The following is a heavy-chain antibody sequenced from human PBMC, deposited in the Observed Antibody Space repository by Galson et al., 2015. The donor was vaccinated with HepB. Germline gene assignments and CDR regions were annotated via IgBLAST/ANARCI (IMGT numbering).Heavy chain of an antibody. CDR3: ARHIGYMDV. D-gene: IGHD2-15*01. CDR2: IYYSGST. J-gene: IGHJ6*03. V-gene: IGHV4-39*01. CDR1: GGSISSSSYY. Sequence: ETLSLTCTVSGGSISSSSYYWGWIRQPPGKGLEWIGSIYYSGSTYYNPSLKSRVTISVDTSKNQFSLKLSSVTAADTAVYYCARHIGYMDVWGKGTTVTVSS.